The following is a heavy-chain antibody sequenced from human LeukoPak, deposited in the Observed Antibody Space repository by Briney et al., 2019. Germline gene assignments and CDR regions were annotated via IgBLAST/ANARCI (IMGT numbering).Heavy chain of an antibody. J-gene: IGHJ3*02. CDR1: GFTFSYYA. V-gene: IGHV3-64*01. CDR2: ISSDGGST. Sequence: GGSLRLSCAASGFTFSYYAMHWVRQAPGKGLEYVSAISSDGGSTYYANSVKGRFTISKDNSKNMLYLQMGSLRAEDMAVYYCARWVSTSYDAFDIWGQGTMVTVSS. D-gene: IGHD2-2*01. CDR3: ARWVSTSYDAFDI.